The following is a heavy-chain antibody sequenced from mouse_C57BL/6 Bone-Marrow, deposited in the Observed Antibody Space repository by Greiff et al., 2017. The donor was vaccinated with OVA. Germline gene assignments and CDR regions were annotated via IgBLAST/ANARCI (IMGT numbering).Heavy chain of an antibody. CDR3: ATYGSSVYAMDY. J-gene: IGHJ4*01. V-gene: IGHV5-17*01. CDR1: GFTFSDYG. D-gene: IGHD1-1*01. Sequence: EVQLKESGGGLVKPGGSLKLSCAASGFTFSDYGMHWVRQAPEKGLEWVAYISSGSSTIYYADTVKGRFTISRDNAKNTLFLQMTSLRSEDTAMYYCATYGSSVYAMDYWGQGTSVTVSS. CDR2: ISSGSSTI.